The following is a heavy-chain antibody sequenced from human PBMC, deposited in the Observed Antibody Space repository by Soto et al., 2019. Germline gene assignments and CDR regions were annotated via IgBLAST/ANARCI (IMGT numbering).Heavy chain of an antibody. CDR1: GFTFSSYG. J-gene: IGHJ6*02. Sequence: GGSLRLSCAASGFTFSSYGMHCVRQAPGKGLEWVAVIWYDGSNKYYADSVKGRFTISRDNSKNTLYLQMNSLRAEDTAVYYCARDLAAATRHDYGMDVWGQGTTVTVSS. V-gene: IGHV3-33*01. CDR3: ARDLAAATRHDYGMDV. CDR2: IWYDGSNK. D-gene: IGHD6-13*01.